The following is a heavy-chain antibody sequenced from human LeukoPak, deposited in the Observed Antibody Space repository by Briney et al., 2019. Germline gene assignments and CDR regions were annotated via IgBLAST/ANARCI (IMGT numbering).Heavy chain of an antibody. Sequence: RSSETLSLTCTVSGGSISSSSYYWGWIRQPPGKGLEWIGSIYYSGSTYYNPSLKSRVTISVDTSKNQFSLKLSSVTAADTAVYYCARDAAAGMNWGQGTLVTVSS. V-gene: IGHV4-39*07. CDR1: GGSISSSSYY. CDR2: IYYSGST. J-gene: IGHJ4*02. D-gene: IGHD6-13*01. CDR3: ARDAAAGMN.